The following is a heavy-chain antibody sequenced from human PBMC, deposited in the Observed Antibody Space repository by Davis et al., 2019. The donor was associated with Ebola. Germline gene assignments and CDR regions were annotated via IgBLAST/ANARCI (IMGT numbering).Heavy chain of an antibody. CDR2: ISYDGSNK. Sequence: GESPKISCAASGFTFSSYGMHWVRQAPGKGLEWVAVISYDGSNKYYADSVKGRFTISRDNSKNTLYLQMNSLRAEDTAVYYCAKIGGTVGYFDYWGQGTLVTVSS. V-gene: IGHV3-30*18. J-gene: IGHJ4*02. D-gene: IGHD1-26*01. CDR1: GFTFSSYG. CDR3: AKIGGTVGYFDY.